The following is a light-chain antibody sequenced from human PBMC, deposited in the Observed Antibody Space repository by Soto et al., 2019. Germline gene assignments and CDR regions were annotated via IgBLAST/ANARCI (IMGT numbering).Light chain of an antibody. CDR3: QKYNSALLT. J-gene: IGKJ4*01. V-gene: IGKV1-27*01. Sequence: DIQMTQSPSSLSASVGDRVTITCRASQGISKLLAWYQQRPGKVPKLLIYAASTLQSGVSSRFNGSGSGTDFTLTISSLQPEDVAIYYCQKYNSALLTFGGGTKLEIK. CDR2: AAS. CDR1: QGISKL.